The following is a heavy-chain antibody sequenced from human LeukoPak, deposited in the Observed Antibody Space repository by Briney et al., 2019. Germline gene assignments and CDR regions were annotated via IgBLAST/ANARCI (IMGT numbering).Heavy chain of an antibody. V-gene: IGHV1-8*01. CDR3: ARALVVPAAEYMDV. J-gene: IGHJ6*03. D-gene: IGHD2-2*01. CDR2: MNPNSGNT. CDR1: GYTFTSYD. Sequence: ASVKVSCKASGYTFTSYDINWVRQATGQGLEWMGWMNPNSGNTGYAQKFQGRVTMTRNTSISTAYMELSSLRSEDTAVYYCARALVVPAAEYMDVWGKGTTVTVSS.